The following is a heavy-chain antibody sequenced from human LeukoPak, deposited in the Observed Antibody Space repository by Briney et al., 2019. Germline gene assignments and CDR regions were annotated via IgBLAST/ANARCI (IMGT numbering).Heavy chain of an antibody. CDR3: AKDSGDYLDYMDV. CDR1: GFTFDDYA. CDR2: ISWNSGSI. J-gene: IGHJ6*03. V-gene: IGHV3-9*03. Sequence: RPGGSLRLSCAASGFTFDDYAMHWVRQAPGKGLEWVSGISWNSGSIGYADSVKGRFTISRDNAKNSLYLQMNSLRAEDMALYYCAKDSGDYLDYMDVWGKGTTVTVSS. D-gene: IGHD4-17*01.